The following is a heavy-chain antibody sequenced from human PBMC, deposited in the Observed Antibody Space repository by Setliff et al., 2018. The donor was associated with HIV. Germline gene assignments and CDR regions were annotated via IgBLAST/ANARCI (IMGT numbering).Heavy chain of an antibody. Sequence: SETLSLTCTVSGGSISSYYWSWIRQPAGKGLEWIGRIYTSGSTNYNPSLKSRVTMSVDTSKNQFSLKLSSVTAADTAVYYCARDGSGSSYYYYMDVWGKGTTVTVSS. CDR1: GGSISSYY. CDR3: ARDGSGSSYYYYMDV. J-gene: IGHJ6*03. CDR2: IYTSGST. D-gene: IGHD3-10*01. V-gene: IGHV4-4*07.